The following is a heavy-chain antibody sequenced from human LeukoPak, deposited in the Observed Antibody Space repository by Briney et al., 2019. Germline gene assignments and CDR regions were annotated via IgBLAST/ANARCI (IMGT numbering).Heavy chain of an antibody. V-gene: IGHV3-21*01. Sequence: PGGSLRLSCAASGFTFSSYAMSWVRQAPGKGLEWVSSITSSSNYIKYADSVKGRFSISRDNAKKSLYLQMNNLRAEDTAVYYCVRTPWDYWGQGTLVTVSS. CDR3: VRTPWDY. D-gene: IGHD2-15*01. CDR1: GFTFSSYA. CDR2: ITSSSNYI. J-gene: IGHJ4*02.